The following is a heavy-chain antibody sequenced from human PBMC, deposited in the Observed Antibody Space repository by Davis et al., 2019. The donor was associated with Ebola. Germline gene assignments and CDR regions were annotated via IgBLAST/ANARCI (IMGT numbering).Heavy chain of an antibody. CDR2: ISAYNGNT. Sequence: ASVKVSCKASGYTFKNSAISWVRQAPGQGLEWMGWISAYNGNTNYAQILQGRVTMTTDTSTSTAYMELRSLRSDDTAVYYCARAVRFLEWYGMDVWGQGTTVTVSS. CDR3: ARAVRFLEWYGMDV. CDR1: GYTFKNSA. J-gene: IGHJ6*02. D-gene: IGHD3-3*01. V-gene: IGHV1-18*01.